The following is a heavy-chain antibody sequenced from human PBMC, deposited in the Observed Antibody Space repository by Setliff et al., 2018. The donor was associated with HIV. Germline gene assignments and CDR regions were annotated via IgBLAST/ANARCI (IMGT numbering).Heavy chain of an antibody. Sequence: KTSETLSLTCNVSGGSVSSSTYSWVWIRQSPVKGLEWIGSFYHGESTSYNPSLKSRVTISVDTSKNQFSLKLTSVTAADTAVYYCARDNRCIGGVCSPANWFDPWGQGTLVTVS. CDR3: ARDNRCIGGVCSPANWFDP. CDR2: FYHGEST. D-gene: IGHD2-8*02. J-gene: IGHJ5*02. V-gene: IGHV4-39*07. CDR1: GGSVSSSTYS.